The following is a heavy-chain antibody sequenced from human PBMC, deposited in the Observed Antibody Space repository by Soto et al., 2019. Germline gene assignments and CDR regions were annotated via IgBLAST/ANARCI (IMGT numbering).Heavy chain of an antibody. CDR3: VRHGGRLFDY. J-gene: IGHJ4*02. V-gene: IGHV4-4*02. D-gene: IGHD2-15*01. CDR2: VYHNGGP. Sequence: QVKLQESGPGLVKPSGTLSLTCAVSDGFISSSNDWRSVRQPPGKGLEWIGLVYHNGGPIYNPSLRSRVTISIDKSTHQFSLNLSAVPNSDTAVYFCVRHGGRLFDYWRSGHLVTVSS. CDR1: DGFISSSND.